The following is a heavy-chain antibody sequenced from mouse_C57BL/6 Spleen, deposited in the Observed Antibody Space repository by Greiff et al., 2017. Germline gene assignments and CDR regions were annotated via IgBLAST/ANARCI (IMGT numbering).Heavy chain of an antibody. CDR1: GYTFTSYW. Sequence: QVQLKQPGAELVMPGASVKLSCKASGYTFTSYWMHWVKQRPGQGLEWIGEIDPSDSYTNYNQKFKGKSTLTVDKSSSTAYMQLSSLTSEDSAVYYCARVYYGSSYFDDWGQGTTLTVSS. D-gene: IGHD1-1*01. CDR3: ARVYYGSSYFDD. CDR2: IDPSDSYT. V-gene: IGHV1-69*01. J-gene: IGHJ2*01.